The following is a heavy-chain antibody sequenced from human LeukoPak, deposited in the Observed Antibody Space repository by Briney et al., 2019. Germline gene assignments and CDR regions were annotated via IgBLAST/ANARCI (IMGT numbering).Heavy chain of an antibody. D-gene: IGHD6-19*01. CDR2: IYYSGST. CDR3: ARTDSSGWYYFDY. CDR1: GGSISSYY. J-gene: IGHJ4*02. V-gene: IGHV4-59*08. Sequence: PSETLSLPCTVSGGSISSYYWSWIRQPPGKGLEWIGYIYYSGSTNYNPSLKSRVTISVDTSKNQFSLKLSSVTAADTAVYYCARTDSSGWYYFDYWGQGTLVTVSS.